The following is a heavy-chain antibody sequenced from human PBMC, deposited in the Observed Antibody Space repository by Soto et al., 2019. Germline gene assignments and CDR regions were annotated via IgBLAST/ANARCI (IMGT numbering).Heavy chain of an antibody. CDR2: IDPSDSYT. CDR3: ARLYYDSSGPPRVAFDI. CDR1: GYSFTSYW. D-gene: IGHD3-22*01. J-gene: IGHJ3*02. V-gene: IGHV5-10-1*01. Sequence: PGESLKISCKGSGYSFTSYWISWVRQMPGKGLEWMGRIDPSDSYTNYSPSFQGHVTISADKSISTAYLQWSSLKASDTAMYYCARLYYDSSGPPRVAFDIWGQGTMVTVSS.